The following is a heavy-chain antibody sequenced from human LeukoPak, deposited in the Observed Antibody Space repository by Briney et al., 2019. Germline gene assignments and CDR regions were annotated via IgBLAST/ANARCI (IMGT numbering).Heavy chain of an antibody. CDR2: IYPGDSDT. J-gene: IGHJ4*02. Sequence: GESLKTSCKGSGYSFTSYWIGWVRQMPGKGLEWMGIIYPGDSDTRYSPSFQGQVTISADKSISTAYLQWSSLKASDTAMYYCASAYCSGGSCYSGFDYWGQGTLVTVSS. CDR3: ASAYCSGGSCYSGFDY. CDR1: GYSFTSYW. V-gene: IGHV5-51*01. D-gene: IGHD2-15*01.